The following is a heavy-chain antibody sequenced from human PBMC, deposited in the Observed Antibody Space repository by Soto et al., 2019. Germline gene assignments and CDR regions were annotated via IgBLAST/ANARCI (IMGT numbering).Heavy chain of an antibody. V-gene: IGHV4-39*01. CDR2: IYNSGRT. Sequence: QLQLQESGPGLVKPSETLSLTCTVSGGSISSSSHYWGWIRQPPGKGLEWIGSIYNSGRTYYNPSLKSRGTISVDTSKNQFSRKLSSVTAADTAVYYCARRVEIAVAGHYYFDLCCRGTLVTVSS. CDR1: GGSISSSSHY. CDR3: ARRVEIAVAGHYYFDL. J-gene: IGHJ2*01. D-gene: IGHD6-19*01.